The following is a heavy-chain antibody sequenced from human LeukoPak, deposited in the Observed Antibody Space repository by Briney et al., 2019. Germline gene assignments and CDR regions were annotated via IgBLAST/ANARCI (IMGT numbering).Heavy chain of an antibody. CDR2: ITNSGRST. CDR1: GFSFSNYF. Sequence: PGGSLRLSCDASGFSFSNYFISWIRQAPGRGLEWVAYITNSGRSTNYADAVKGRFTISRDNTKKSVYLEMTDLRPEDTAVYYCAREASGNYYVFDSWGQGTRVTVSS. V-gene: IGHV3-11*04. J-gene: IGHJ4*02. D-gene: IGHD1-26*01. CDR3: AREASGNYYVFDS.